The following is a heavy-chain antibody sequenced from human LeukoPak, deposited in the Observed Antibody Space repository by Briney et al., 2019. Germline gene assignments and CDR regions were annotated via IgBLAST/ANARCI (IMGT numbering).Heavy chain of an antibody. CDR2: LNWNSGGI. V-gene: IGHV3-9*01. Sequence: GGSLRLSCAASGFTFDDYAMHWVRQAPGKGLEWVSGLNWNSGGIVYADSVKGRFTISRDNAKGSLYLQMNGLRAEDTAVYYCARDPGGYFDYWGQGTLVTVSS. D-gene: IGHD3-10*01. CDR3: ARDPGGYFDY. J-gene: IGHJ4*02. CDR1: GFTFDDYA.